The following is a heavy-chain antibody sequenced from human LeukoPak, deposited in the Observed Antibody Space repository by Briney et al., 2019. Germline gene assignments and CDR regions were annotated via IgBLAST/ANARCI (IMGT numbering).Heavy chain of an antibody. CDR2: ISWNSGSI. CDR3: AKDQGIAAAGTSYYYYGMDV. Sequence: GGSLRLSCAASGFTFDDYAMHWVRQAPGKGLEWVSGISWNSGSIGYADSVKGRLTISRDNAKNSLYLQMNSLRAEDTALYYCAKDQGIAAAGTSYYYYGMDVWGQGTTVTVSS. D-gene: IGHD6-13*01. J-gene: IGHJ6*02. CDR1: GFTFDDYA. V-gene: IGHV3-9*01.